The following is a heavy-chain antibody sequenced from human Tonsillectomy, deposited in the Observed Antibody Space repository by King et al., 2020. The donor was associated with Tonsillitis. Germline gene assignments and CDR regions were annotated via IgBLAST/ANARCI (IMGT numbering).Heavy chain of an antibody. CDR1: GFTFSSFYW. J-gene: IGHJ4*02. Sequence: VQLVESGGGLVQPGGSLRLSCVGSGFTFSSFYWMSWVRQAPGKGLEWVASIKEDGSEKGYVDSVRGRFTVSRDNTKNSMYLQMNSLRAEDTAMYYCARDLTGSGNSGGNWGQGTLVTVSS. D-gene: IGHD3-10*01. CDR2: IKEDGSEK. V-gene: IGHV3-7*03. CDR3: ARDLTGSGNSGGN.